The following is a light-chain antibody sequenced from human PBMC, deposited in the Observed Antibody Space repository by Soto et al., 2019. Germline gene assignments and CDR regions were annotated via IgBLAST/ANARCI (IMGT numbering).Light chain of an antibody. V-gene: IGKV1-17*01. CDR2: AAS. J-gene: IGKJ5*01. CDR1: QGIRNV. CDR3: QQLLSYPIT. Sequence: DIQLSHSPYSLSASVGDRVTLTCRASQGIRNVLNWYQQKPGKAPKLLISAASRLQSGVPLRFSGSGSGTSFTLTISSLQPEDFATYYCQQLLSYPITFGQGTRLEIK.